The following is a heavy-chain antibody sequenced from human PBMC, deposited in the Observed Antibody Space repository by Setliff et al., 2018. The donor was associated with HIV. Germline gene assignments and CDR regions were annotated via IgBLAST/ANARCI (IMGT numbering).Heavy chain of an antibody. D-gene: IGHD2-2*01. CDR1: GFTFSYYG. CDR2: FWSNGYSK. J-gene: IGHJ4*02. Sequence: PGGSLRLSCAASGFTFSYYGIHWVRQAPGKGLEWVAVFWSNGYSKYYADSVKGRFTISRDNSQNTVYLQMDSVSAEDTAMYYCARHEGVLQEDGGFDSWGQGTPVTVSS. CDR3: ARHEGVLQEDGGFDS. V-gene: IGHV3-33*01.